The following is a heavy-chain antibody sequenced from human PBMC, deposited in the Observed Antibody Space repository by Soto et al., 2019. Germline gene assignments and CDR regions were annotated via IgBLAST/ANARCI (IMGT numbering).Heavy chain of an antibody. D-gene: IGHD2-2*01. CDR3: AQSIRGADMAFDF. CDR2: VSGSGSDT. J-gene: IGHJ4*02. CDR1: GFTFSSDF. V-gene: IGHV3-23*01. Sequence: EVQLLESGGGLIQPGGSLRLSCAASGFTFSSDFMSWVRQAPGKGLEWVSSVSGSGSDTYYADSVKGRFTVSRDNSRSEQYLQMTSLSAADSALYYGAQSIRGADMAFDFWGQGTLVSVCS.